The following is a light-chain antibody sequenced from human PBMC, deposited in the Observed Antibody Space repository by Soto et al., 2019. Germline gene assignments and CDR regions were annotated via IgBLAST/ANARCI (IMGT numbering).Light chain of an antibody. J-gene: IGKJ4*01. Sequence: TQSPATLPLSPGERATLSCRASQSVSNFLAWYQHKPGQPPRLIMDDASNRATGIPARFSGSGSGTDFTLTISSLEPEDFAVYYCQQGSDWPLTFGGGTKVEIK. V-gene: IGKV3-11*01. CDR1: QSVSNF. CDR2: DAS. CDR3: QQGSDWPLT.